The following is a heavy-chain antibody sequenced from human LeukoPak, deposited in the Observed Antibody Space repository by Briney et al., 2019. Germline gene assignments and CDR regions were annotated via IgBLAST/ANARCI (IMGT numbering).Heavy chain of an antibody. CDR1: GFTFSSYA. CDR3: AKGITPEGYDSSGCLDY. V-gene: IGHV3-23*01. Sequence: PGGSLRLSCAASGFTFSSYAMSWVRQAPGKGLEWVSAISGSGGSTYYADSVMGRFTISRDNSKNTLYLQMNSLRAEDTAVYYCAKGITPEGYDSSGCLDYWGQGTLVTVSS. J-gene: IGHJ4*02. CDR2: ISGSGGST. D-gene: IGHD3-22*01.